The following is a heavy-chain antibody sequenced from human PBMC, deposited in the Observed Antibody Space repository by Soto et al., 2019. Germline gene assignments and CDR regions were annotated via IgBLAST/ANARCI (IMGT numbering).Heavy chain of an antibody. CDR1: GFTFSSYG. CDR2: IWSDGSNK. Sequence: QVQLVESGGGVVQPGRSLRLSCAASGFTFSSYGMHWVRQASGKGLEWVAVIWSDGSNKYYADSVKGRFTISRDNSKNRLYLQMNSLRIEDTAVYNCARGRYGMDVWGRGTTVTVSS. CDR3: ARGRYGMDV. J-gene: IGHJ6*02. V-gene: IGHV3-33*01.